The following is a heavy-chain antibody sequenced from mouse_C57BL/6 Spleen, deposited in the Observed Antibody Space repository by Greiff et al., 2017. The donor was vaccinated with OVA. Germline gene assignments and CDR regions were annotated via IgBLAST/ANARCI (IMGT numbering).Heavy chain of an antibody. CDR3: TKGGNYERVWFAY. V-gene: IGHV1-15*01. J-gene: IGHJ3*01. CDR2: IDPETGGT. D-gene: IGHD2-1*01. Sequence: QVQLQQSGAELVRPGASVTLSCKASGYTFTDYEMHWVKQTPVHGLEWIGAIDPETGGTAYNQKFKGKAILTADKSSSTAYMELRSLTSEDSAVYYCTKGGNYERVWFAYWGQGTLVTVSA. CDR1: GYTFTDYE.